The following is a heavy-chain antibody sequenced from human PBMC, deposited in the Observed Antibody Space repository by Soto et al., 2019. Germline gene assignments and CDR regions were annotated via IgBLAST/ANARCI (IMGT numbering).Heavy chain of an antibody. J-gene: IGHJ4*02. Sequence: PGDSLKISCKGSGYSFTSYWVGWVRQMPGKGLEWMGIIYPGDSDTRYSPSFQGQVTISADKSISTAYLQWSSLKASDTAMYYCATTYLSDGERSSLDYWGQGTLVTGSS. CDR3: ATTYLSDGERSSLDY. V-gene: IGHV5-51*01. CDR1: GYSFTSYW. D-gene: IGHD4-17*01. CDR2: IYPGDSDT.